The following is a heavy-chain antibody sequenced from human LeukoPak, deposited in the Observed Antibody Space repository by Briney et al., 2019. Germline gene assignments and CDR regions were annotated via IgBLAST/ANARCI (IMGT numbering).Heavy chain of an antibody. D-gene: IGHD6-13*01. J-gene: IGHJ6*02. CDR1: GGSISSYY. CDR3: ARDFSSWYSVNYYYYGMDV. Sequence: SETLSLTCTVSGGSISSYYWSWIRQPAGKGLEWIGRIYTSGSTNYSPSLKSRVTMSVDTSKNQFSLKLSSVTAADTAVYYCARDFSSWYSVNYYYYGMDVWGQGTTVTVSS. V-gene: IGHV4-4*07. CDR2: IYTSGST.